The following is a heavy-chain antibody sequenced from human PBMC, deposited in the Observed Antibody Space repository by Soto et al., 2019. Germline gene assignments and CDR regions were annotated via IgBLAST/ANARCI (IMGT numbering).Heavy chain of an antibody. Sequence: QVQLVESGGGVVQPGRSLRLSCAASGFTFSSYGMHWVRQAPGKGLEWVAVIPYDGSNKYYADSVKGRFTISRDNSKNSLYLQMNSLRAEDTAVYYCAKDTGAYYYYYGMDVWGQGTTVTVSS. D-gene: IGHD1-26*01. CDR3: AKDTGAYYYYYGMDV. J-gene: IGHJ6*02. CDR2: IPYDGSNK. CDR1: GFTFSSYG. V-gene: IGHV3-30*18.